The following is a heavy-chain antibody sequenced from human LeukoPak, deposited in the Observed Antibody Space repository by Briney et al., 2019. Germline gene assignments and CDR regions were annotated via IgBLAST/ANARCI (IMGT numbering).Heavy chain of an antibody. J-gene: IGHJ4*02. CDR3: ARGYGGCGGDCWDY. Sequence: ASVKVSCKASGHTFPGSGISWVRQAPGQGLEWMGWMNPNSGNTGYAQKFQGRVTMTRNTSISTAYMELSSLRSEDTAVYYCARGYGGCGGDCWDYWGQGTLVTVSS. D-gene: IGHD2-21*02. V-gene: IGHV1-8*02. CDR2: MNPNSGNT. CDR1: GHTFPGSG.